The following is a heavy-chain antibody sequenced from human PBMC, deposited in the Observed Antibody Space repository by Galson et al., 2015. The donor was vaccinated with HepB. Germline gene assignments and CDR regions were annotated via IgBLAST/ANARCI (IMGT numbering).Heavy chain of an antibody. V-gene: IGHV3-33*01. CDR2: IWYDGSNK. J-gene: IGHJ6*02. CDR3: ARENIAAAGTWIHLMSHYYYYAMDV. Sequence: SLRLSCAVSGFTFGSYGMHWVRQAPGKGLEWVAVIWYDGSNKYYADSVKGRVTISRANSKNTLYLQMNSLRAKDTAVYYCARENIAAAGTWIHLMSHYYYYAMDVWGQGTTVTVSS. D-gene: IGHD6-13*01. CDR1: GFTFGSYG.